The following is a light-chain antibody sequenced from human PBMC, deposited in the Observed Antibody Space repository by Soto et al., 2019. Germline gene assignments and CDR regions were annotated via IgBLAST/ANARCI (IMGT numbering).Light chain of an antibody. CDR2: AAS. J-gene: IGKJ3*01. CDR3: QLLAFSPA. CDR1: QGISSY. Sequence: DIQLTQSPSFLSASVGDRVTITCRASQGISSYLAWYQQKPGKAPKLLSYAASSFQSGVPSRFRGSGSGTELTVTICSLQLQDFASFYCQLLAFSPAFGPVTKVDIK. V-gene: IGKV1-9*01.